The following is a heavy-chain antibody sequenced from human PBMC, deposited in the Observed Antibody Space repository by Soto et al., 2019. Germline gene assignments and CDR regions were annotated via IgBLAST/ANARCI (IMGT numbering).Heavy chain of an antibody. D-gene: IGHD3-10*01. CDR2: ITRSNTT. V-gene: IGHV3-23*01. CDR1: GFTFSSYA. Sequence: AGGSLRLSCAASGFTFSSYAMSWVRQAPGKGLEWVSTITRSNTTPYADSVRGRFTISRDNSKNTLYLQMDSLKAEDTAVYYCVREFARGSQNYDSGGLGPLVTFPS. J-gene: IGHJ4*02. CDR3: VREFARGSQNYDS.